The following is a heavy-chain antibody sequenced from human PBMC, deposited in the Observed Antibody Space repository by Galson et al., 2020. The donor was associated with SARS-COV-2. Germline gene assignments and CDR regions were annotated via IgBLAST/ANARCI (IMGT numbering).Heavy chain of an antibody. CDR3: ARRYVNYYYYYMDV. D-gene: IGHD1-1*01. CDR2: IFSNDEK. Sequence: SGPTLVKPTETLMLTCTVSGFSLSNARMGVSWIRQPPWKALEWLAHIFSNDEKSYSTSLKSRLTISKDTSKSQVVLTMTNMDPADTATYYCARRYVNYYYYYMDVWGKGTTVTVSS. CDR1: GFSLSNARMG. V-gene: IGHV2-26*01. J-gene: IGHJ6*03.